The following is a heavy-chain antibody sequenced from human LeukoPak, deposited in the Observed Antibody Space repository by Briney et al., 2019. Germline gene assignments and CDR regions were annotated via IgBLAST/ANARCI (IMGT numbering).Heavy chain of an antibody. D-gene: IGHD3-3*01. CDR1: RFTFSSYW. CDR3: ARGMFGGYCTDY. Sequence: GGSLRLSCAASRFTFSSYWMRWVRQAPGEGLVWVSRINSDGSSTSYADSVKGRFTISRDNAKNTVYLQVNSLRAEDTAVYYCARGMFGGYCTDYWGQGTLVTVSS. J-gene: IGHJ4*02. V-gene: IGHV3-74*01. CDR2: INSDGSST.